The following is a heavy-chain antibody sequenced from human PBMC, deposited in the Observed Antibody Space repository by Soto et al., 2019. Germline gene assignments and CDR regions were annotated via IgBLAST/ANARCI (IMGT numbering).Heavy chain of an antibody. V-gene: IGHV1-69*13. CDR1: GVTFSSYA. D-gene: IGHD5-12*01. J-gene: IGHJ4*02. Sequence: SVKVSCKASGVTFSSYAISWVRQAPGQGLEWMGGIIPIFGTTNYAQKFQGRVTITADESTSTAYMELSSLRSEDTAVYYCARGGDGYNYLDYWGQGTLVTVSS. CDR2: IIPIFGTT. CDR3: ARGGDGYNYLDY.